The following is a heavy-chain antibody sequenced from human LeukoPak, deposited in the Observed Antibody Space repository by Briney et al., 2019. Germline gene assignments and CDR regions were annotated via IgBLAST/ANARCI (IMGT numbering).Heavy chain of an antibody. CDR1: GGSISSGGYY. J-gene: IGHJ5*02. V-gene: IGHV4-31*03. CDR3: ARGHYYYGSGSQNWFDP. CDR2: FYYSGST. Sequence: SQTLSLTCTVSGGSISSGGYYWSWIRQHPGKGLEWIGYFYYSGSTYYNPSLKSRVTISVDTSKNQFSLKLSSVTAADTAVYYCARGHYYYGSGSQNWFDPWGQGTLVTVSS. D-gene: IGHD3-10*01.